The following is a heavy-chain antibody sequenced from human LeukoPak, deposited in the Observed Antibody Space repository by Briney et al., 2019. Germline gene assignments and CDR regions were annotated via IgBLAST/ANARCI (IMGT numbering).Heavy chain of an antibody. Sequence: PGGSLRLSCAASGFTFSSYAMHWVRQAPGKGLEWVAVISYDGSNKYYADSVKGRFTISRDNSKNTLYLQMNSLRAEDTAVYYCARDPKVGSYVYYYYYYMDVWGKGTTVTVSS. D-gene: IGHD3-10*01. CDR3: ARDPKVGSYVYYYYYYMDV. J-gene: IGHJ6*03. CDR2: ISYDGSNK. CDR1: GFTFSSYA. V-gene: IGHV3-30-3*01.